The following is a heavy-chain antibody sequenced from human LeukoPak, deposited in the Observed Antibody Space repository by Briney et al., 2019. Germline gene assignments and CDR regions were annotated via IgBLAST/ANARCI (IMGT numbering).Heavy chain of an antibody. V-gene: IGHV1-8*01. CDR1: GYTFTSYD. J-gene: IGHJ6*03. CDR3: ARGASAYYYDSSGYPPLYYYYYYMDV. D-gene: IGHD3-22*01. CDR2: MNPNSGNT. Sequence: GASVKVSCKASGYTFTSYDINWVRQATGQGLEWMGWMNPNSGNTGYAQKFQGRVTMTRNTPISTAYMELSSLRSEDTAVYYCARGASAYYYDSSGYPPLYYYYYYMDVWGKGTTVTVSS.